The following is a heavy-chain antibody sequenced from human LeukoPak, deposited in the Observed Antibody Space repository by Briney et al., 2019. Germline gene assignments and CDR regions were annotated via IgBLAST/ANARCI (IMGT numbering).Heavy chain of an antibody. D-gene: IGHD4-17*01. CDR1: LFTFSSYA. CDR3: AKGNGDHAIHPDY. Sequence: PGGSLRLSCAASLFTFSSYAMTWVRHAPGKGLEWVSAIIGSGGRTYYADSVKGRFTITRDNSRNTLYLQKNSLRADDTAVYYCAKGNGDHAIHPDYWGQGTLVTVSS. J-gene: IGHJ4*02. CDR2: IIGSGGRT. V-gene: IGHV3-23*01.